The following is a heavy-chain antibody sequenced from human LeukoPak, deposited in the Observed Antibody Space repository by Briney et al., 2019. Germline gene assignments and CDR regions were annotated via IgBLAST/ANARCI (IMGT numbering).Heavy chain of an antibody. CDR2: IYTSGST. CDR1: GGSISSGSYY. J-gene: IGHJ4*02. Sequence: SETLSLTSTVSGGSISSGSYYSSWIRQPARKGLEWIGRIYTSGSTNYNPSLKSRVTISVGTSKNQFSLKMSSVTAADTAVYYCARGGAGDYCGQGTLVTVSS. D-gene: IGHD3-16*01. V-gene: IGHV4-61*02. CDR3: ARGGAGDY.